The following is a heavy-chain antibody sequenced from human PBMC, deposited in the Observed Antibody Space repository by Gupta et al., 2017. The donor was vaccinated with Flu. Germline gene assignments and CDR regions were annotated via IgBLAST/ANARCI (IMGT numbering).Heavy chain of an antibody. J-gene: IGHJ4*02. CDR1: GDNFANYW. D-gene: IGHD4-11*01. CDR2: IYTGDSDT. Sequence: EVQLVQSGAEVIKPGESPKVSCKSSGDNFANYWLGWVRRRPGTGLEWMGIIYTGDSDTRYSPSFQGQVTISVDKSISTAFLQWNSLNASDTAMYYCARRSEMTRVNLAFDSWGQGTPVTVSS. V-gene: IGHV5-51*03. CDR3: ARRSEMTRVNLAFDS.